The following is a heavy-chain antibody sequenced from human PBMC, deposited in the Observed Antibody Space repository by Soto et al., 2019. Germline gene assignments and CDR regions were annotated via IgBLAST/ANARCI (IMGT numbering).Heavy chain of an antibody. CDR1: GGSISSYY. Sequence: SETLSLTCTVSGGSISSYYWSWIRQPPGKGLEWIGYIYYSGSTNYNPSLKSRVTISVDTSKNQFSLKLSSVTAADTAVYYCARAMNSLTGYYYYMDVWGKGTTVTVSS. CDR3: ARAMNSLTGYYYYMDV. V-gene: IGHV4-59*01. J-gene: IGHJ6*03. CDR2: IYYSGST. D-gene: IGHD3-9*01.